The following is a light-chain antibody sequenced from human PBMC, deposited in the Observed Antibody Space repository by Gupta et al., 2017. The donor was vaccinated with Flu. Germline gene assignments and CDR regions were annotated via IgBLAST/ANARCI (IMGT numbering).Light chain of an antibody. CDR3: QQYANLPYT. CDR1: QGISNY. J-gene: IGKJ2*01. V-gene: IGKV1-33*01. CDR2: DAF. Sequence: PSSLSASVGDRITITCQASQGISNYLSWYQQKPGEAPELLIYDAFSLEIGVPSRFSGSGSGTDFTLTISSLQPEDIATYYCQQYANLPYTFGQGTKLEI.